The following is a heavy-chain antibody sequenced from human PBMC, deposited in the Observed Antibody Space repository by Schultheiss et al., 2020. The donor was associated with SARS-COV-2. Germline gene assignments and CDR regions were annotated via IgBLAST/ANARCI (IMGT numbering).Heavy chain of an antibody. CDR2: IYYSGST. CDR3: ARGPSTGKYDY. CDR1: GGSISSYY. V-gene: IGHV4-59*01. J-gene: IGHJ4*02. D-gene: IGHD1-1*01. Sequence: SETLSLTCTVSGGSISSYYWSWIRQPPGKGLEWIGYIYYSGSTNYNPSLKSRVTISVDTSKNQFSLKLSSVTAADTAVYYCARGPSTGKYDYWGQGTLVTVSS.